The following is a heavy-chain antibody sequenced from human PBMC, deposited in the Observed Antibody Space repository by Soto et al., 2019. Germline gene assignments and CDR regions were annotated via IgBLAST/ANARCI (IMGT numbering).Heavy chain of an antibody. J-gene: IGHJ5*02. D-gene: IGHD2-21*01. CDR3: ARDYHLTVIGWVGVGWFDP. V-gene: IGHV4-34*01. CDR2: INHSGST. CDR1: GGSFSGYY. Sequence: PSETLSLTCAVYGGSFSGYYWSWIRQPPGKGREWIGEINHSGSTNYNPSLKSRVTISVDTSKNQFSLKLSSVTAADTAVYYCARDYHLTVIGWVGVGWFDPWGQATMVTVSS.